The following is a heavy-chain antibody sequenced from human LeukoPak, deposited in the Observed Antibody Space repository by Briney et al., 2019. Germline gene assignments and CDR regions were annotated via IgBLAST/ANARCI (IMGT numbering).Heavy chain of an antibody. V-gene: IGHV4-34*01. Sequence: SETLSLTCAVYGGSFSGYYWSWIRQPPGKGLEWIGEINHSGSTNYNPSLKSRVTISVDTSKNQFSLKLSSVTAADTAVYYCARGFYYDSSGYPNAFGIWGQGTMVTVSS. CDR3: ARGFYYDSSGYPNAFGI. D-gene: IGHD3-22*01. CDR2: INHSGST. J-gene: IGHJ3*02. CDR1: GGSFSGYY.